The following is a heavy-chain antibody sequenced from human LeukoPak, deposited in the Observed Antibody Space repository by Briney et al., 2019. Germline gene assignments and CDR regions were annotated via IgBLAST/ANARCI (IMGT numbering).Heavy chain of an antibody. CDR3: ARADYGDYALDY. J-gene: IGHJ4*02. CDR2: ISPSGDIT. D-gene: IGHD4-17*01. V-gene: IGHV3-23*01. CDR1: GFTFSSYE. Sequence: PGGSLRLSCAASGFTFSSYEMNWVRQAPGKGLEWVSGISPSGDITYYADSVKGRFTISRDNSKNTLYLQMNSLRAEDTAVYYCARADYGDYALDYWGQGTLVTVSS.